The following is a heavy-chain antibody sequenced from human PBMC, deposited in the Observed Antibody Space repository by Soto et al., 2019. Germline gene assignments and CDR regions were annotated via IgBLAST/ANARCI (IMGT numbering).Heavy chain of an antibody. CDR2: ISAYNGNT. CDR3: ARDEAYKWNDGGLFEP. J-gene: IGHJ5*02. D-gene: IGHD1-1*01. Sequence: QVQLVQSGAEVKKPGASVKVSCKASGYTFTSYGISWVRQASGQGLEWMRWISAYNGNTKYAQKLQGRVTMTTDTSTSTAYMELRSLRSDDTAVYYCARDEAYKWNDGGLFEPWGQGTLVTVSS. CDR1: GYTFTSYG. V-gene: IGHV1-18*01.